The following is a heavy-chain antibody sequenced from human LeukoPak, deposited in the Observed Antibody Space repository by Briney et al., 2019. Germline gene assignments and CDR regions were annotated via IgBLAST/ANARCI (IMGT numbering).Heavy chain of an antibody. CDR1: GYTFTSYA. J-gene: IGHJ4*02. V-gene: IGHV1-69*13. CDR2: IIPIFGTA. D-gene: IGHD2-15*01. CDR3: ARTGYCSGGSCYEDY. Sequence: SVKVSCKASGYTFTSYAMNWVRQAPGQGLEWMGGIIPIFGTANYAQKFQGRVTITADESTSTAYMELSSLRSEDTAVYYCARTGYCSGGSCYEDYWGQGTLVTVSS.